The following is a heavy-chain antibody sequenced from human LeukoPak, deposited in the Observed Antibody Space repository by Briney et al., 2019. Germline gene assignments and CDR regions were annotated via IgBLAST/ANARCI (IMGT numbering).Heavy chain of an antibody. D-gene: IGHD3-10*01. CDR3: GRELDHYASWSHWDS. CDR1: GFIFSYYQ. J-gene: IGHJ4*02. V-gene: IGHV3-48*03. Sequence: GGSLRLSCAASGFIFSYYQMNWVRQAPGKGLEWVSYIDGSGTIIYYGDSVKGRFTISRDNAQNSLYLQMNSLRVEDTAFYYCGRELDHYASWSHWDSWGQGTLVTVSS. CDR2: IDGSGTII.